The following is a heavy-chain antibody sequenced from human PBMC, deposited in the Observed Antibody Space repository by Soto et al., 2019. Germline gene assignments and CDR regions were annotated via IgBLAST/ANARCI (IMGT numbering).Heavy chain of an antibody. CDR1: GFTFSNAW. Sequence: GGSLRLSCAASGFTFSNAWMSWVRQAPGKGLEWVGRIKSKTDGGTTDYAAPVKGRFTISRDDSKNTLYLQMNSLKTEDTAVYYCTTETLVVVPAAISPFYYYYYMDVWGKGTTVTVSS. J-gene: IGHJ6*03. V-gene: IGHV3-15*01. CDR2: IKSKTDGGTT. CDR3: TTETLVVVPAAISPFYYYYYMDV. D-gene: IGHD2-2*01.